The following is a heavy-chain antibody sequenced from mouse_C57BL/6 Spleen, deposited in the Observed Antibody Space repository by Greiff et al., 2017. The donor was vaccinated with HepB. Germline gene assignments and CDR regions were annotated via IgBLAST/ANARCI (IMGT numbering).Heavy chain of an antibody. CDR1: GYSFTGYF. Sequence: VQLKQSGPELVKPGDSVKISCKASGYSFTGYFMNWVMQSHGKSLEWIGRINPYNGDTFYNQKFKGKATLTVDKSSSTAHMELRSLTSEDSAVYYCARVGGGYYSDYWGQGTTLTVSS. V-gene: IGHV1-20*01. CDR3: ARVGGGYYSDY. D-gene: IGHD1-1*02. J-gene: IGHJ2*01. CDR2: INPYNGDT.